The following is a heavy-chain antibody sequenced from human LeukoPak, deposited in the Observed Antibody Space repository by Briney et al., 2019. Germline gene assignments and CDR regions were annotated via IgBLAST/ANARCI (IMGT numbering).Heavy chain of an antibody. J-gene: IGHJ4*02. V-gene: IGHV4-39*01. CDR1: GGSISSSSYY. D-gene: IGHD5-18*01. Sequence: SETLSLTCTVSGGSISSSSYYWGWIRQPPGKGLEWIGSIYYSGSTYYNPSLKSRVTISVDTSKNQFSLKLSSVTAADTAVYYCARHAAYGYSYGPFDYWGQGTLVTVSS. CDR3: ARHAAYGYSYGPFDY. CDR2: IYYSGST.